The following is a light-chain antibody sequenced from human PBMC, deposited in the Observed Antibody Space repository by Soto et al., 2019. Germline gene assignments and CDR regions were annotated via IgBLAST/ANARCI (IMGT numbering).Light chain of an antibody. V-gene: IGLV2-8*01. CDR3: TSFADSNTYV. CDR2: EVS. J-gene: IGLJ1*01. Sequence: QSVLTQPPSASGSPGQSVTISCTGTSSDVGAYNFVSWYQQHPGKAPKLMIYEVSKRPSGVPDRFSGSKSGNTASLTVSGLQAEDEADYYCTSFADSNTYVFGTGTKVTV. CDR1: SSDVGAYNF.